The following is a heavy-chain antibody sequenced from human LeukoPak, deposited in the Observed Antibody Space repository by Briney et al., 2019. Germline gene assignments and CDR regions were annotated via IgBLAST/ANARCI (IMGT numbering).Heavy chain of an antibody. Sequence: ASVKVSCRPSGYTFTSHGITWVRQAPGQGFEWMGWISGYNGDTIYAQKFQGRVTMTTETSTSTAYMEVWSLRSDDTAVYYCARDPSNTSGRFWYLDVWGRGTLVTVSA. J-gene: IGHJ2*01. V-gene: IGHV1-18*01. D-gene: IGHD6-19*01. CDR1: GYTFTSHG. CDR2: ISGYNGDT. CDR3: ARDPSNTSGRFWYLDV.